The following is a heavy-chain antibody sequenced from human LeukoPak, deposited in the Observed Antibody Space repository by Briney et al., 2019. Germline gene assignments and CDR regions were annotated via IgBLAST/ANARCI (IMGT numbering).Heavy chain of an antibody. Sequence: PGRSLRLSCAASGFTFSSYGMHWVRQAPGKGLEWVAVISYDGSNKYYADSVKGRFTISRDNSKNTLYLQMNSLRAEGTAVYYCAKDSTIYYGSGSEFDYWGQGTLVTVSS. V-gene: IGHV3-30*18. CDR3: AKDSTIYYGSGSEFDY. D-gene: IGHD3-10*01. J-gene: IGHJ4*02. CDR1: GFTFSSYG. CDR2: ISYDGSNK.